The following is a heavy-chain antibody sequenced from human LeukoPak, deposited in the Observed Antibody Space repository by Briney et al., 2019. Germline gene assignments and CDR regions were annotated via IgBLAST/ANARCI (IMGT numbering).Heavy chain of an antibody. CDR3: ARDKSSSWYKGGVDY. Sequence: SGTLSLTCAVSGGSISSSNWWSWVRQPPGKGLEWIGEIYHSGSTNYNPSLKSRVTISVDKSKNQFSLKLSSVTAADTAVYYCARDKSSSWYKGGVDYWGQGILVTVSS. J-gene: IGHJ4*02. CDR2: IYHSGST. CDR1: GGSISSSNW. D-gene: IGHD6-13*01. V-gene: IGHV4-4*02.